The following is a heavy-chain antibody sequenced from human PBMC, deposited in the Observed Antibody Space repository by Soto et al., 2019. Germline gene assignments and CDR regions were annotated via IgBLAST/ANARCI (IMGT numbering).Heavy chain of an antibody. J-gene: IGHJ1*01. Sequence: QVQLVQSGAEVKKPGASVKVSCKASGYTFTSYGISWVRQAPGPGLEWMGWISAYNGNTNYAQKHQGRVTMTTDPSTSKAYMELRSLRSDDTAVYYCASDARWLQSRVYFQHWGQGTLVTVSS. D-gene: IGHD5-12*01. CDR1: GYTFTSYG. CDR2: ISAYNGNT. V-gene: IGHV1-18*04. CDR3: ASDARWLQSRVYFQH.